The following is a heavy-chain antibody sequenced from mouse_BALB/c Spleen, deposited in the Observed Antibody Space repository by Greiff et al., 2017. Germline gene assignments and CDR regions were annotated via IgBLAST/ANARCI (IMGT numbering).Heavy chain of an antibody. CDR3: ARWDAYYGNHPFAY. D-gene: IGHD2-10*01. CDR2: ILPGSGST. V-gene: IGHV1-9*01. J-gene: IGHJ3*01. Sequence: VKLVESGAELMKPGASVKISCKATGYTFSSYWIEWVKQRPGHGLEWIGEILPGSGSTNYNEKFKGKATFTADTSSNTAYMQLSSLTSEDSAVYYCARWDAYYGNHPFAYWGQGTLVTVSA. CDR1: GYTFSSYW.